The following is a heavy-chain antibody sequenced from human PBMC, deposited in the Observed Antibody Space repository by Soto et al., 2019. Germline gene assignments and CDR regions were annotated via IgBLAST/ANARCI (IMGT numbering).Heavy chain of an antibody. CDR1: GGSISSGAYS. CDR2: IYQSGST. J-gene: IGHJ4*02. Sequence: SETLSLTCTVSGGSISSGAYSWTWIRQSPGKGLEWLGFIYQSGSTYYSPSLKSRVSISIDKSKNQLSLNLRSVTAADTAVYYCARDNSGCSNSDYYFDYWGQGTLVTVSS. D-gene: IGHD2-2*01. CDR3: ARDNSGCSNSDYYFDY. V-gene: IGHV4-30-2*06.